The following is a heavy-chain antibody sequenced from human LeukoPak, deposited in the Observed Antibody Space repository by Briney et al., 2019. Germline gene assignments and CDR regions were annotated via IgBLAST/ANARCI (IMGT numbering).Heavy chain of an antibody. D-gene: IGHD3-9*01. CDR2: VYHSGTT. CDR1: GGSVRGNS. V-gene: IGHV4-59*02. CDR3: ARVFYYDILTGPMYWYLDL. Sequence: PSETLSLTCTVSGGSVRGNSWSWIRQSPGKGLEWIGYVYHSGTTNYNPSLSSRVTISADTSRDQFSLRLTSVTAADSAVYYCARVFYYDILTGPMYWYLDLWGRGTLVTVSS. J-gene: IGHJ2*01.